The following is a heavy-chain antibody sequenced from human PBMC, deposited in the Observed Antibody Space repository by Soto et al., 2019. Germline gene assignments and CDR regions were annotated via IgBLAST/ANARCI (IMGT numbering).Heavy chain of an antibody. CDR1: GGDFNSYS. J-gene: IGHJ4*02. CDR3: ARSFYTGSGGPVDY. D-gene: IGHD1-26*01. CDR2: IIPMYETT. V-gene: IGHV1-69*06. Sequence: QVQLVQSGAEVKRPGSSVRVSCKASGGDFNSYSLNWVRQAPGQGIEWIGEIIPMYETTEYSQRFQGTVTITADKSTSTAYMELNSLRFDDTAVYYCARSFYTGSGGPVDYWGQGTLVTVSS.